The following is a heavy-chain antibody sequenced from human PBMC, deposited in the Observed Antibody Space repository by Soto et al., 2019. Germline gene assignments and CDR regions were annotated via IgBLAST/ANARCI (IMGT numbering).Heavy chain of an antibody. V-gene: IGHV4-59*08. CDR2: IYYSGST. CDR1: GGSISSYY. CDR3: ARASTVTTRGSRNNWFDP. Sequence: SETLSLTCTVSGGSISSYYWSWIRQPPGKGLEWIGYIYYSGSTNYNPSLKSRVTISVDTSKNQFSLKLSSVTAADTAVYCCARASTVTTRGSRNNWFDPWGQGTLVTVSS. J-gene: IGHJ5*02. D-gene: IGHD4-17*01.